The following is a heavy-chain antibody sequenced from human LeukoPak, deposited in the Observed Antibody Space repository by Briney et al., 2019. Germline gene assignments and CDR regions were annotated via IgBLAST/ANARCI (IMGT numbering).Heavy chain of an antibody. Sequence: GGSLILSCTVSGFTFSNYWMRWVRQAPGKGLEWVASIDINGREKRYVDSVEGRFTISRDNAKNSVYLQMTSLGAEDTAVYYCATYTQNFGAPGTDYWGQGTLVTVSS. J-gene: IGHJ4*02. CDR3: ATYTQNFGAPGTDY. CDR1: GFTFSNYW. V-gene: IGHV3-7*01. CDR2: IDINGREK. D-gene: IGHD3-10*01.